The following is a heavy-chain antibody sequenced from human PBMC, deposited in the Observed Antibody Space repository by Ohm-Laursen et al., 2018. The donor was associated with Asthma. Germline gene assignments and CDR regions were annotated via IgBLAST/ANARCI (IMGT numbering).Heavy chain of an antibody. CDR2: ISAYNGNT. V-gene: IGHV1-18*01. CDR3: ATTMGQQLVRRDWFDP. CDR1: GGTFSSYA. J-gene: IGHJ5*02. Sequence: GASVKVSCKASGGTFSSYAISWVRQAPGQGLEWMGWISAYNGNTNYAQKLQGRVTMTTDTSTSTAYMELSSLRSEDTAVYYCATTMGQQLVRRDWFDPWGQGTLVTVSS. D-gene: IGHD6-13*01.